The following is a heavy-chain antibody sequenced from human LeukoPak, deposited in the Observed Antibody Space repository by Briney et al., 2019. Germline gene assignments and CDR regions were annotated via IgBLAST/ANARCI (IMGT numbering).Heavy chain of an antibody. CDR3: ATPNDAFNI. V-gene: IGHV4-4*02. CDR2: IHHRGGT. Sequence: SGTLSLTCAVSGGSISNENWWSWVRQPPGKGLEWIGEIHHRGGTNYNPSLRSRVTISIDTSKNQFSLKLTSVTAADTTVYYCATPNDAFNIWGQGTMVTVSS. J-gene: IGHJ3*02. CDR1: GGSISNENW.